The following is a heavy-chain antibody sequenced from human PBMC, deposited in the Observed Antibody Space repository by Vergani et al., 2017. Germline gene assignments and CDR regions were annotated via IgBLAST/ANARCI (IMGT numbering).Heavy chain of an antibody. V-gene: IGHV4-4*01. Sequence: QVQLQESGPGLVKPSGTLSLTCAVSGGSISSSNWWSWVRQPPGKGLEWIGEIYHSGSTNYNPSLKSRVTISVDKSKNKFSLKLSSVAAADTAVYCGARDQGYYDSSGYSVWGQGTLVTVSS. J-gene: IGHJ4*02. CDR3: ARDQGYYDSSGYSV. D-gene: IGHD3-22*01. CDR1: GGSISSSNW. CDR2: IYHSGST.